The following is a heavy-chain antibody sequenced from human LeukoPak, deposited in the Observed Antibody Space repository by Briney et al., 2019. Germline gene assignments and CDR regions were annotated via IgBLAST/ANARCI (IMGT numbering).Heavy chain of an antibody. J-gene: IGHJ4*02. CDR2: IWYDGSNK. CDR3: AKGGRRPFGTMVRGVIN. CDR1: GFTFSSYG. D-gene: IGHD3-10*01. Sequence: GGSLRLSCAASGFTFSSYGMHWVRQAPGKGLEWVAVIWYDGSNKYYADSVKGRFTISRDNSKNTMYLQMNSLRAEDTAVYYCAKGGRRPFGTMVRGVINWGQGNLVSVSS. V-gene: IGHV3-33*06.